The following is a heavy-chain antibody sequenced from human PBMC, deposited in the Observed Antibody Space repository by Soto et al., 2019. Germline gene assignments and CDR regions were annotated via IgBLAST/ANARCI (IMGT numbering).Heavy chain of an antibody. CDR3: ANVRDHPDQWLVPYYFDY. V-gene: IGHV3-23*01. CDR1: GFTFSSYA. CDR2: ISGSGGST. D-gene: IGHD6-19*01. Sequence: HPGGSLRLSCAASGFTFSSYAMSWVRQAPGKGLEWVSAISGSGGSTYYADSVKGRFTISRDNSKNTLYLQMNSLRAEDTAVYYCANVRDHPDQWLVPYYFDYWGQGTLVTVSS. J-gene: IGHJ4*02.